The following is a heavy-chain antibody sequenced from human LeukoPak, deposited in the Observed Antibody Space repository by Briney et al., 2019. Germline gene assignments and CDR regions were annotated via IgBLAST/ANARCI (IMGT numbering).Heavy chain of an antibody. CDR1: GFTFTTYG. V-gene: IGHV3-48*02. CDR2: LSGRSNSI. CDR3: ARDSGSYMYY. Sequence: PGGSLRLSCAASGFTFTTYGMNWLRQAPGKGLEWVSYLSGRSNSIYYAESVKGRFTISRDNAKNSLYLQMNSLRDEDTAVYYCARDSGSYMYYWGQGTLVTVSS. D-gene: IGHD1-26*01. J-gene: IGHJ4*02.